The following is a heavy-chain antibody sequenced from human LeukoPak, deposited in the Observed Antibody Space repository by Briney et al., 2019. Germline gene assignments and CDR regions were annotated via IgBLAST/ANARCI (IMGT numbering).Heavy chain of an antibody. J-gene: IGHJ6*03. V-gene: IGHV4-39*07. Sequence: SETLSLTCTVSGGSISSSSYYWGWIRQPPGKGLEWIGSIYYSGSTYYNPSLKSRVTISVDTSKNQFSLKLSSVTAADTAVYYCARDIALAGYMDVWGKGTTVTVSS. CDR3: ARDIALAGYMDV. CDR1: GGSISSSSYY. D-gene: IGHD6-19*01. CDR2: IYYSGST.